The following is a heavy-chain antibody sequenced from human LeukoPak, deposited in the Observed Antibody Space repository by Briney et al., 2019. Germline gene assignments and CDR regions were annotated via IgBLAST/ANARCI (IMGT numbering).Heavy chain of an antibody. D-gene: IGHD3-3*01. J-gene: IGHJ6*02. Sequence: SVKVSGKASGGTFSSYTISWVRQAPGQGLEWMGRIIPILGIANYAQKFQGRVTITADKSTSTAYMELSSLRSEDTAVYYCARDLYRVDYYYGMDVWGQGTTVTVSS. V-gene: IGHV1-69*04. CDR1: GGTFSSYT. CDR2: IIPILGIA. CDR3: ARDLYRVDYYYGMDV.